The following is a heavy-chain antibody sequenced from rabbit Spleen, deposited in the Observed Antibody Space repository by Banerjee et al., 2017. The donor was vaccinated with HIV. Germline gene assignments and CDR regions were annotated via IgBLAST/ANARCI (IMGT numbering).Heavy chain of an antibody. Sequence: QSLEESGGDLVKPGTSLTLTCKASGFDLSSTYYMCWVRQAPGKGLEWIGCIYPGSSGTTYYASWAKGRFTISKASSTTVTLQMTSLTAADTATYFCARDLTGVIGWNFGWWGPGTLVTVS. CDR3: ARDLTGVIGWNFGW. J-gene: IGHJ6*01. D-gene: IGHD4-1*01. CDR1: GFDLSSTYY. V-gene: IGHV1S40*01. CDR2: IYPGSSGTT.